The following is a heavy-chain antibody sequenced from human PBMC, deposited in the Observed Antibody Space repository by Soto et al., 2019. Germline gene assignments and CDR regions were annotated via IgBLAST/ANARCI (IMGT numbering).Heavy chain of an antibody. V-gene: IGHV3-23*01. CDR3: AKDLFLYYYDSSGNYY. D-gene: IGHD3-22*01. J-gene: IGHJ4*02. CDR1: GFTFSSYA. CDR2: ISGSGGRQ. Sequence: PGGSLRLSCAASGFTFSSYAMSWVRQAPGKGLEWVSSISGSGGRQYYAHSLKGRFTLARDKSKNTLYLQMNSLRAEDTAVYYCAKDLFLYYYDSSGNYYWGQGTLVIVSS.